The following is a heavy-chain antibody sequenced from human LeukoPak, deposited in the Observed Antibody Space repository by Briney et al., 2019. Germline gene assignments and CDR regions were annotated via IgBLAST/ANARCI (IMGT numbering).Heavy chain of an antibody. D-gene: IGHD3-10*01. CDR2: MNPNSGNT. Sequence: ASVKVSCKASGYTFTSYDINWVRQATGQGLEWMGWMNPNSGNTGYAQKFQGRVTMTRNTSISTAYMELSSLRSEDTAVYYCARGAGSMVRGVITHAFDIWGQGTMATVSS. V-gene: IGHV1-8*01. CDR1: GYTFTSYD. J-gene: IGHJ3*02. CDR3: ARGAGSMVRGVITHAFDI.